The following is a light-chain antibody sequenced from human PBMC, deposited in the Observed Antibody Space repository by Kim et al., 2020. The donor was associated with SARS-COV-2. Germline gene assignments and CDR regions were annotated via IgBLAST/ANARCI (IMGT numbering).Light chain of an antibody. CDR2: DVT. V-gene: IGLV2-14*03. CDR3: SSYTNNIWI. Sequence: QSALTQPASVSGSLGQSITISCTGTSSDVGNNNYVSWYQQHPDKVPKRIIYDVTNRPSGVSNRFSSSKSGNAASLTISSLQAEDEADYYCSSYTNNIWIFGGGTQLTVL. CDR1: SSDVGNNNY. J-gene: IGLJ2*01.